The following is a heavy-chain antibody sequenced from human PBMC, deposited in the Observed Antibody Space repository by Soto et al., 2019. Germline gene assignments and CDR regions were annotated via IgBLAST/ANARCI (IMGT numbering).Heavy chain of an antibody. Sequence: PSETLSLTCAVYGGSFSGYYWSWIRQPPGKGLEWIGEINHSGSTNYNPSLKSRVTISVDTSKNQFSLKLSSVTAADTAVYYCARKWNYGYVGYWGQGTLVTVSS. J-gene: IGHJ4*02. CDR3: ARKWNYGYVGY. CDR1: GGSFSGYY. V-gene: IGHV4-34*01. D-gene: IGHD1-7*01. CDR2: INHSGST.